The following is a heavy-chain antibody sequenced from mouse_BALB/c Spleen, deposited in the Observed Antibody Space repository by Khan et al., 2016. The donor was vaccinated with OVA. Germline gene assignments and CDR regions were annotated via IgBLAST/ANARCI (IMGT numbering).Heavy chain of an antibody. J-gene: IGHJ4*01. CDR1: GYTFSMYW. Sequence: QVQLQQPGAELMKPGASVTISCKATGYTFSMYWIEWVKQRPGHGLEWIGDILPGSGNTNNNEKFKGKATFTADTSSNTAYMELSSLTSEDAAVDYCARGGYNPSMDYWGQGTSVTVSS. V-gene: IGHV1-9*01. CDR2: ILPGSGNT. CDR3: ARGGYNPSMDY. D-gene: IGHD3-1*01.